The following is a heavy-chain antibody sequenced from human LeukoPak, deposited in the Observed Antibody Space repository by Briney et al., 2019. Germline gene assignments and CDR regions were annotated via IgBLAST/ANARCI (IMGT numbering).Heavy chain of an antibody. Sequence: SETLSLTCTVSGGSNSSYYWSWIRQPPGKGLEWTGYIYYSGSTNYNPSLKSRVTISVDTSENQFSLKLSSVTAADTAVYYCARHKRGVAVAGTGYDYWGQGTLVTVSS. CDR3: ARHKRGVAVAGTGYDY. J-gene: IGHJ4*02. V-gene: IGHV4-59*08. CDR2: IYYSGST. CDR1: GGSNSSYY. D-gene: IGHD6-19*01.